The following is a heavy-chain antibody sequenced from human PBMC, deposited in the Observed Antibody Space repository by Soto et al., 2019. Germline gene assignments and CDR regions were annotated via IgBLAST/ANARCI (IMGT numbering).Heavy chain of an antibody. CDR1: GGSISSGGYY. Sequence: SETLSLTCTVSGGSISSGGYYWSWIRQHPGKGLKWIGYIYYSGSTYYNPSLKSRVTISVDTSKNQFSLKLSSVTAADTAVYYCARVNDYGSSGYSYYFDYWGQGTLVTVSS. CDR3: ARVNDYGSSGYSYYFDY. J-gene: IGHJ4*02. V-gene: IGHV4-31*03. D-gene: IGHD3-22*01. CDR2: IYYSGST.